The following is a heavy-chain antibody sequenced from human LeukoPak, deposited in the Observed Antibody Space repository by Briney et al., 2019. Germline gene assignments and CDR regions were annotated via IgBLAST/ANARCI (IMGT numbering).Heavy chain of an antibody. D-gene: IGHD4-23*01. CDR1: GGSFSDYY. CDR3: ARDPGTTVVKIEGDY. Sequence: SETLSLTCAVYGGSFSDYYWSWIRQPPGKGLEWVGEITYSGSTNYNPSLKSRVTISVDTSKNQFSLKLSSVTAADTAVYYCARDPGTTVVKIEGDYWGQGTLVTVSS. V-gene: IGHV4-34*01. J-gene: IGHJ4*02. CDR2: ITYSGST.